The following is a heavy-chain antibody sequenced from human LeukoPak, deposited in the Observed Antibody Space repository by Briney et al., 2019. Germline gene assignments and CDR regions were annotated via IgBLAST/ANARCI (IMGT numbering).Heavy chain of an antibody. J-gene: IGHJ4*02. Sequence: GGSLRLSCAASGFTLSSYAMSWVRQAPGKGLEWVSAISGSGGSTYYVDSVKGRFTISRDNSKNTLYLQMNSLRAEDTAVYYCAKTAGIAVAPQDYWGQGTLVTVSS. V-gene: IGHV3-23*01. CDR1: GFTLSSYA. CDR2: ISGSGGST. CDR3: AKTAGIAVAPQDY. D-gene: IGHD6-19*01.